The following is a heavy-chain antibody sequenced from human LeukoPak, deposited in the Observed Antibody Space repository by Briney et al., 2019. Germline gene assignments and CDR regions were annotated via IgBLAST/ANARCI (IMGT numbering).Heavy chain of an antibody. CDR2: INPNSGGT. CDR1: GYTFTGYY. Sequence: ATVKVSCKASGYTFTGYYMHWVRQAPGQGLEWMGRINPNSGGTNYAQKFQGRVTMTRDTSISTAYMELSRLRSDDTAVHYCARDTTMVRGVIKRARFDYWGQGTLVTVSS. D-gene: IGHD3-10*01. V-gene: IGHV1-2*06. CDR3: ARDTTMVRGVIKRARFDY. J-gene: IGHJ4*02.